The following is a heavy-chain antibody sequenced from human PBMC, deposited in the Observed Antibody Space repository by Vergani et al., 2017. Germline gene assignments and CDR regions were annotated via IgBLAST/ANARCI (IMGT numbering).Heavy chain of an antibody. J-gene: IGHJ5*02. Sequence: QMQLVQSGPEVKTPGTSVNVSCTASGFTFTSSAVQWVRQARGQRLEWVGWIVVGSGNTNYAQKFPERVTVTRDMSTSTAYMRLSSLRSEDTAVYYWARSTPKSPNWFGPWGQGTLVTVSS. CDR1: GFTFTSSA. CDR2: IVVGSGNT. V-gene: IGHV1-58*01. D-gene: IGHD1-1*01. CDR3: ARSTPKSPNWFGP.